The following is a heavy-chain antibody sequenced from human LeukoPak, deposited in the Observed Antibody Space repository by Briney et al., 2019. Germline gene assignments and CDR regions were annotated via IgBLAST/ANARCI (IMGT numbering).Heavy chain of an antibody. V-gene: IGHV4-61*02. D-gene: IGHD6-13*01. J-gene: IGHJ5*02. CDR1: GGSISSGSYY. Sequence: PSETLSLTCTVSGGSISSGSYYWSWIRQPAGKGLEWIGRIYTSGSTNYNPSLKSRVTISVDTSKNQFSLKLSSVTAADTAVYYCARGYVVAAAGTYWFDPWGQGTLVTVSS. CDR2: IYTSGST. CDR3: ARGYVVAAAGTYWFDP.